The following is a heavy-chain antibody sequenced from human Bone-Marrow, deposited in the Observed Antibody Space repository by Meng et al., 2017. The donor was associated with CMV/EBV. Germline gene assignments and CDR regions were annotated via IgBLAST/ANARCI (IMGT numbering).Heavy chain of an antibody. CDR1: GGTFSSYT. Sequence: SVKVSCKASGGTFSSYTISWVRQAPGQGLEWMGRIIPILGIANYAQKFQGRVTITADKSTSTAYMELSSLRSEDTAVYYCARGGVKHSSSWRYYYYGMDVWGQGTTVTVSS. D-gene: IGHD6-13*01. CDR2: IIPILGIA. V-gene: IGHV1-69*02. CDR3: ARGGVKHSSSWRYYYYGMDV. J-gene: IGHJ6*02.